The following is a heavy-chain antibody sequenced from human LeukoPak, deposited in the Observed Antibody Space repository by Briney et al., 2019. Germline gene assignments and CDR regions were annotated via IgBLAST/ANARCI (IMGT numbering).Heavy chain of an antibody. J-gene: IGHJ4*02. CDR3: ARDAGYSSGWMSLDY. CDR2: IYYSGST. CDR1: GVSISSGGYY. V-gene: IGHV4-31*03. D-gene: IGHD6-19*01. Sequence: PSETLSLTCTVSGVSISSGGYYWSWIRQHPGKGLEWIGYIYYSGSTYYNSSLKSRVTISVDTSKNQFSLKLSSVTAADTAVYYCARDAGYSSGWMSLDYWGQGTLVTVSS.